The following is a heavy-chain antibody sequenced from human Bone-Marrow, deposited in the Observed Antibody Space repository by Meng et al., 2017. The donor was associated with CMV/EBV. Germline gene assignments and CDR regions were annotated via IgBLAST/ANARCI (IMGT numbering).Heavy chain of an antibody. CDR3: ARGDHDIVVVPAAPDFDY. CDR1: TFSSYS. Sequence: TFSSYSMNWVRQAPGKGLEWVSSISSSSSYIYYADSVKGRFTISRDNAKNSLYLQMNSLRAEDTAVYYCARGDHDIVVVPAAPDFDYWGQGTLVTVSS. V-gene: IGHV3-21*01. CDR2: ISSSSSYI. J-gene: IGHJ4*02. D-gene: IGHD2-2*01.